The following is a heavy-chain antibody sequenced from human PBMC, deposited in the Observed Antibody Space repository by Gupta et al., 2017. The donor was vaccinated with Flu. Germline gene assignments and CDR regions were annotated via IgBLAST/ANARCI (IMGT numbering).Heavy chain of an antibody. J-gene: IGHJ4*02. CDR2: IGTSGHT. D-gene: IGHD6-19*01. Sequence: VRLVESGGGLVKPGGSLRLSCGVSGFPFNPYPVNWVRQAPGKGLQWVSSIGTSGHTYHADSVRGRFAISRDYATSSVYLQMNSLRPEDTTVYYCARGTQWLIPIDYWGQGILVTVSS. CDR3: ARGTQWLIPIDY. V-gene: IGHV3-21*02. CDR1: GFPFNPYP.